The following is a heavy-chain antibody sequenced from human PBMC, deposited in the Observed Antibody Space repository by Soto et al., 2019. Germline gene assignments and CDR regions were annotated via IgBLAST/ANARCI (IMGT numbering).Heavy chain of an antibody. CDR2: IRFDGSKQ. CDR3: ARELLYGSGSRDFHYYGMDV. Sequence: QVQLVESGGGVVQPGRSLRLSCAASGFSFSSYGIHWVRQAPGKGLQWVAVIRFDGSKQYYADSVKGRFTVSRDNSKNTLYLQMNSLRAEDTAVYYCARELLYGSGSRDFHYYGMDVWGQGTTVTVSS. CDR1: GFSFSSYG. V-gene: IGHV3-33*01. J-gene: IGHJ6*02. D-gene: IGHD3-10*01.